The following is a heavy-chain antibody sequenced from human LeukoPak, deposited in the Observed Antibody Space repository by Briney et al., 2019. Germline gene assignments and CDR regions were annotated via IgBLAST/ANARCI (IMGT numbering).Heavy chain of an antibody. V-gene: IGHV4-61*02. CDR3: ARGHQLLTFNYYGMDV. J-gene: IGHJ6*02. CDR2: IYTSGST. Sequence: NPSQTLSLTCTVSGGSISSGDYYWSWIRQPPGKGLEWIGRIYTSGSTNYNPSLKSRVTMSVDTSKNQFSLKLSSVTAADTAVYYCARGHQLLTFNYYGMDVWGQGTTVTVSS. D-gene: IGHD2-2*01. CDR1: GGSISSGDYY.